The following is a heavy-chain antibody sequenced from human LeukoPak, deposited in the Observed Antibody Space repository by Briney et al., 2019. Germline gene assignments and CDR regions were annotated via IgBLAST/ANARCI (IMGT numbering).Heavy chain of an antibody. CDR3: ARLPAGRGDY. D-gene: IGHD1-14*01. Sequence: SETLSLTCTVSGGSISSSSYYWGWIRQPPGKGLEWIGSIYYSGSTYYNPSLKSRVTISVDTSKNQLSLKLSSVTAADTAVYYCARLPAGRGDYWGQGTLVTVSS. CDR2: IYYSGST. V-gene: IGHV4-39*01. CDR1: GGSISSSSYY. J-gene: IGHJ4*02.